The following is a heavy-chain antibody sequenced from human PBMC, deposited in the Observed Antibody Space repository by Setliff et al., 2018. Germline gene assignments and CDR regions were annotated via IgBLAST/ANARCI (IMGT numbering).Heavy chain of an antibody. D-gene: IGHD3-3*01. V-gene: IGHV1-18*01. CDR2: ISGYNGNT. CDR3: ARVPRLEWLLPTFDS. CDR1: GYTFINYG. Sequence: ASVKVSCKTSGYTFINYGLSWMRQAPGQGLEWMGWISGYNGNTDYAQNLQGRVIMTIDTSTSTAYMELRSLRSDDTAVYYCARVPRLEWLLPTFDSWGQGTLVTVSS. J-gene: IGHJ4*02.